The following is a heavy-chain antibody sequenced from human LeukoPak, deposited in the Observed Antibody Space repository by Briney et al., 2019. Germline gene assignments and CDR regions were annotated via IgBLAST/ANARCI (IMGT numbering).Heavy chain of an antibody. Sequence: APVKVSCKASGYTFTGYYMHWVRQAPGQGLEWMGWINPNSGGTKYAQKFQGRVTMTRDTSISTAYMEVSRLRSDDTAVYYCARTGDCSSTSCPDYWGQGTLVTVSS. V-gene: IGHV1-2*02. CDR1: GYTFTGYY. CDR2: INPNSGGT. D-gene: IGHD2-2*01. CDR3: ARTGDCSSTSCPDY. J-gene: IGHJ4*02.